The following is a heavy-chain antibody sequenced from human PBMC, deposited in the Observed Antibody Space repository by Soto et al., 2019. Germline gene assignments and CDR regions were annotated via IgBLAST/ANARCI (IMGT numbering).Heavy chain of an antibody. V-gene: IGHV3-15*07. J-gene: IGHJ6*02. CDR2: IKSKTDGGTT. CDR3: TTGHQLWLLYYYYGMDV. CDR1: GFTFSNAW. Sequence: EVQLVESGGGLVKPGGSLRLSCAASGFTFSNAWMNWVRQAPGKGLEWVGRIKSKTDGGTTDYAAPVKGRFTISRDDSKNTLYLQMNSLKTEDTAVYYCTTGHQLWLLYYYYGMDVWGQGTTVTVSS. D-gene: IGHD5-18*01.